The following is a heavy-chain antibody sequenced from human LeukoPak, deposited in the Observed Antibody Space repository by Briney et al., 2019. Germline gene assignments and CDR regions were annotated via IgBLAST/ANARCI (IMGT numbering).Heavy chain of an antibody. D-gene: IGHD6-19*01. J-gene: IGHJ1*01. V-gene: IGHV3-30*18. CDR2: ISYDGSNK. CDR1: GFTFSSYG. Sequence: GGSLRLSCAASGFTFSSYGMHWVRQAPGKGLEWVAVISYDGSNKYYADSVKGRFTIPRDNSKNTLYLQMNSLRAEDTAVYYCAKVLHGWSKADGYFQHWGQGTLVTVSS. CDR3: AKVLHGWSKADGYFQH.